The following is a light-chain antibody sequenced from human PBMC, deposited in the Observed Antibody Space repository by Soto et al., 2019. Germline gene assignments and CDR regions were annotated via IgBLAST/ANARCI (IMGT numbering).Light chain of an antibody. CDR1: QTVSNSY. J-gene: IGKJ1*01. V-gene: IGKV3-20*01. CDR3: QKYGNFWT. Sequence: ETVLTQSPGSLSLSLGDRATLSCRASQTVSNSYLAWYQQKPGQAPRLLIYGASSRATGIPDRFSGSGSGTDFSLTIRRLEPDDFAVYYCQKYGNFWTFGQGTKVDIK. CDR2: GAS.